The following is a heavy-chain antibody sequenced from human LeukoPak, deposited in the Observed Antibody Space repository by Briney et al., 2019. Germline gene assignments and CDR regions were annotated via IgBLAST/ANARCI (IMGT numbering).Heavy chain of an antibody. Sequence: GGSLRLSCAASGFTFSSYSMNWVRQAPGKGLEWVSYISSSSSTIYYADSVKGRFTISRDNAENSLYLQMNSLRAEDTAVYYCARSDWAPLLITMVRGVIKIGNIDYWGQGTLVTVSS. CDR1: GFTFSSYS. D-gene: IGHD3-10*01. CDR2: ISSSSSTI. J-gene: IGHJ4*02. CDR3: ARSDWAPLLITMVRGVIKIGNIDY. V-gene: IGHV3-48*01.